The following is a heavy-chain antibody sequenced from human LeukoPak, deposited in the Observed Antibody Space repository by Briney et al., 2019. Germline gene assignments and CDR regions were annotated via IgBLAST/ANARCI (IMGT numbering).Heavy chain of an antibody. CDR2: FDPEDGET. D-gene: IGHD6-13*01. CDR3: ATGFRYSSTSFDY. J-gene: IGHJ4*02. CDR1: GYTLTELS. Sequence: ASVTVSCKVSGYTLTELSMHWVRQAPGKGLEWMGGFDPEDGETIYAQKFQGRVTMTEDTSTDTAYMELSSLRSEDTAVYYCATGFRYSSTSFDYWGQRTLVTVSS. V-gene: IGHV1-24*01.